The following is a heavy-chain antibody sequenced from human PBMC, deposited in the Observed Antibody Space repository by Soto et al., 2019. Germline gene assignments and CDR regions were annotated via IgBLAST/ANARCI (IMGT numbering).Heavy chain of an antibody. Sequence: EVQLLESGGGLVQPGGSLRLSCAASGFTFSSYAMSWVRQAPEKGLEWVSAISGSGGSTYYADSVKGRFTISRDNSKNTLYLQMNSLRAEDTAVYYCAKDPTWIQLSFWDYWGQGTLVTVSS. D-gene: IGHD5-18*01. CDR3: AKDPTWIQLSFWDY. V-gene: IGHV3-23*01. CDR1: GFTFSSYA. J-gene: IGHJ4*02. CDR2: ISGSGGST.